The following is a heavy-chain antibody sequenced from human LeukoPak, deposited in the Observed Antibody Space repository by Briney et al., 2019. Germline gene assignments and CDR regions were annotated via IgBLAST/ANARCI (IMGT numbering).Heavy chain of an antibody. CDR3: ARAYCSGGSCYSGDAFDI. D-gene: IGHD2-15*01. Sequence: GGSLRLSCAASGFTFSSYSMNWVRQAPGKGLEWVSYISSSSSIIYYADSVKGRFTISRDNAKNSLYLQMNSLRAEDTAVYYCARAYCSGGSCYSGDAFDIWGQGTMVTVSS. CDR2: ISSSSSII. CDR1: GFTFSSYS. J-gene: IGHJ3*02. V-gene: IGHV3-48*01.